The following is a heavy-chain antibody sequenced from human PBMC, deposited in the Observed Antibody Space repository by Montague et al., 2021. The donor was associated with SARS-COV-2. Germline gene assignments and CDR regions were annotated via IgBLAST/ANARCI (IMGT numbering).Heavy chain of an antibody. CDR3: SRPYGSSFDY. J-gene: IGHJ4*02. V-gene: IGHV4-39*01. CDR1: GGSVSRISSH. D-gene: IGHD4-17*01. Sequence: SETLSLTCTVSGGSVSRISSHWGWIRQPPGKGLEYIGSFYYAGGTQYNPSLKSRVTISVDTSNYQFSLKMNSVTAADTAVYFCSRPYGSSFDYWGQGTLVTVSS. CDR2: FYYAGGT.